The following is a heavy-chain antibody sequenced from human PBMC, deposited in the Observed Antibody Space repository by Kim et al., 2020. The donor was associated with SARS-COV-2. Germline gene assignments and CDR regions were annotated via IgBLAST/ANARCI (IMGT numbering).Heavy chain of an antibody. J-gene: IGHJ3*02. Sequence: SETLSLTCAVYGGSFSGYYWSWIRQPPGKGLEWIGEINHSGSTNYNPSLKSRVTISVDTSKNQFSLKLSSVTAADTAVYYCARRTMIVKGAFDIWGQGTMVTVAS. V-gene: IGHV4-34*01. CDR1: GGSFSGYY. CDR2: INHSGST. CDR3: ARRTMIVKGAFDI. D-gene: IGHD3-22*01.